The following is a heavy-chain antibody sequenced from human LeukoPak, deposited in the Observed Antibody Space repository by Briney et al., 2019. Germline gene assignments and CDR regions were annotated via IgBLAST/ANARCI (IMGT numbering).Heavy chain of an antibody. J-gene: IGHJ4*02. CDR2: ISGSGGST. V-gene: IGHV3-23*01. CDR3: AKSVSSGSYYNNDY. CDR1: GFTFSSYA. D-gene: IGHD3-10*01. Sequence: GGSLRLSCAASGFTFSSYAMSWVRQAPGKGLEWVSAISGSGGSTYYADSVKGRFTISRDNSKNTLYLQMNSLRAEDTAVYYCAKSVSSGSYYNNDYWGQGTLVTVSS.